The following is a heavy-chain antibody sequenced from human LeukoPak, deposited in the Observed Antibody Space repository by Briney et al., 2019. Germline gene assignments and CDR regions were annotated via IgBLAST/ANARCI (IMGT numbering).Heavy chain of an antibody. CDR3: ARGVGATPAFFDY. D-gene: IGHD1-26*01. CDR2: ISSSSSYI. J-gene: IGHJ4*02. Sequence: PGWSLTLSCAASGFTFSSYTINWVRQAPATGLEWVSSISSSSSYIYYADSMKGRLTVSRDNTKNSLYLQMNNLSAEDADVYYCARGVGATPAFFDYWGQGTLVTVSS. CDR1: GFTFSSYT. V-gene: IGHV3-21*01.